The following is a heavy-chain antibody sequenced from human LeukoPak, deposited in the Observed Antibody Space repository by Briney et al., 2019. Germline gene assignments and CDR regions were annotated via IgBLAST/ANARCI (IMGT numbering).Heavy chain of an antibody. V-gene: IGHV1-69*04. CDR3: ARDPTVVSPGY. Sequence: ASVKVSCKASGGTFSSYAISWVRQAPGQGLEWMGRIIPILGIANYAQKFQGRVTITTDKSTSTAYMELSSLRSEDTAVYYCARDPTVVSPGYWGQGTLVTVSS. CDR1: GGTFSSYA. CDR2: IIPILGIA. J-gene: IGHJ4*02. D-gene: IGHD4-23*01.